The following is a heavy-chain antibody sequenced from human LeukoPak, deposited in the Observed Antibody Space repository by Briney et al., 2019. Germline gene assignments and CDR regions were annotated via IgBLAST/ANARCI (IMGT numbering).Heavy chain of an antibody. CDR2: FHYGGST. CDR3: ARQVTFGYAYAYYFDY. D-gene: IGHD3-16*01. J-gene: IGHJ4*02. CDR1: GDSITNNYYY. Sequence: SETLSLTCTVSGDSITNNYYYWGWIRQSPGKGLEWIGNFHYGGSTYYSPSLKNRLTISVDTSKNQFSLRLSSVTAADTAVYYCARQVTFGYAYAYYFDYWGQGTLVTVSS. V-gene: IGHV4-39*01.